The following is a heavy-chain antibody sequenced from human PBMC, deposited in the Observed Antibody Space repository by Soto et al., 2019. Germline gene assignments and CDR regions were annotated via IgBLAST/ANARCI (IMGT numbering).Heavy chain of an antibody. CDR1: GYTFTGYY. Sequence: GASVKVSCKASGYTFTGYYMHWVRQAPGQGLEWMGWINPNSGGTNYAQKFQGWVTMTRDTSISTAYMELSRLRSDDTAVYYCAREAIVVVPAAPWPDYYYYYYMEVWGKGTTVSVSS. D-gene: IGHD2-2*01. V-gene: IGHV1-2*04. CDR2: INPNSGGT. CDR3: AREAIVVVPAAPWPDYYYYYYMEV. J-gene: IGHJ6*03.